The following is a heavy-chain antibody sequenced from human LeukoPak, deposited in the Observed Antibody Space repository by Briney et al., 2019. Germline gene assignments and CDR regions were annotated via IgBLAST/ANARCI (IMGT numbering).Heavy chain of an antibody. CDR1: GFTFSSYY. J-gene: IGHJ4*02. V-gene: IGHV3-7*04. Sequence: GGSLRLSCSASGFTFSSYYMSWVRQAPGKGLEWVANIKEDGSEKYYVDSVKGRFTISRDNAKNSLYLQLNSLRAEDTAVYYCARDPSVLDYFDYWSQGTLVTVSS. D-gene: IGHD2/OR15-2a*01. CDR2: IKEDGSEK. CDR3: ARDPSVLDYFDY.